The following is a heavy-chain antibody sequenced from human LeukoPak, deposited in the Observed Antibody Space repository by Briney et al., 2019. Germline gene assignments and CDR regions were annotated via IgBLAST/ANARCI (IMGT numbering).Heavy chain of an antibody. CDR1: GFIVSSNY. D-gene: IGHD3-10*01. J-gene: IGHJ6*02. V-gene: IGHV3-53*05. Sequence: GGSLRLSCAASGFIVSSNYMSWVRQAPGKGLEWVSVIDSGGSTYYADSVKGRFTISRDNSKNTLYLQMNSLRAEDTAVYYCAKDFRFGELSPNGMDVWGQGTTVTVSS. CDR2: IDSGGST. CDR3: AKDFRFGELSPNGMDV.